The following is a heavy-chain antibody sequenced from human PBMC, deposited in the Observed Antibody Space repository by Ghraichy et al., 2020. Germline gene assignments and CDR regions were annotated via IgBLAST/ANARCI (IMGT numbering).Heavy chain of an antibody. CDR1: GFTFSSYG. CDR3: AKDPPEGGVTDFDL. V-gene: IGHV3-30*18. J-gene: IGHJ2*01. CDR2: ISYDGSNK. D-gene: IGHD2-21*02. Sequence: GGSLRLSCAASGFTFSSYGMHWVRQAPGKGLEWVAVISYDGSNKYYADSVKGRFTISRDNSKNTLYLQMNSLRAEDTAVYYCAKDPPEGGVTDFDLWGRGTLVTVSS.